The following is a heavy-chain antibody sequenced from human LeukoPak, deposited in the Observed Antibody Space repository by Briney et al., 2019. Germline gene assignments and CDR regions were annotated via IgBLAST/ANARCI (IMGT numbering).Heavy chain of an antibody. J-gene: IGHJ4*02. CDR3: IRSVRNGHFDY. V-gene: IGHV1-8*01. D-gene: IGHD2-8*01. CDR2: MNPNSGNT. Sequence: ASVKVSCKTSGYTFNNYDINWVQQASGQGLEWMGWMNPNSGNTGYAQTFQGRVTMTRSTSISTAYMELSTLRFEDTAVYYCIRSVRNGHFDYWGQGTLVTVSS. CDR1: GYTFNNYD.